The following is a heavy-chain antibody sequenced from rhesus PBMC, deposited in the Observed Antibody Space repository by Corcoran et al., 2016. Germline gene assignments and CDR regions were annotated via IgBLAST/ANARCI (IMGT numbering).Heavy chain of an antibody. CDR2: ISPYNGNK. CDR3: TRAEYSSGCLDY. D-gene: IGHD6-31*01. J-gene: IGHJ4*01. V-gene: IGHV1-1*01. Sequence: QVQLVQSGAEIKQPGASVKLSCKASGYTFPTYHLHWGRQAPGPGLEWIGLISPYNGNKGYAQNFQGRVTITTDTSTSTGYMELSSLRSEDTAVYYCTRAEYSSGCLDYWGQGVLVTVSS. CDR1: GYTFPTYH.